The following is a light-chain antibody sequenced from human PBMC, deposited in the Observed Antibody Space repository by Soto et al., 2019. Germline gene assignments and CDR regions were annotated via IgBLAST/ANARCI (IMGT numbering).Light chain of an antibody. Sequence: DIQMTQSPSTLSASVGDRVTITCRASQSISSWLAWYQQKPGKAPKLLIYKASSLESGVPSRFSGSGSGTEFTLTISSLQPDDFATYYCQQYNSXYRTFGQGTKVDIK. J-gene: IGKJ1*01. CDR1: QSISSW. V-gene: IGKV1-5*03. CDR2: KAS. CDR3: QQYNSXYRT.